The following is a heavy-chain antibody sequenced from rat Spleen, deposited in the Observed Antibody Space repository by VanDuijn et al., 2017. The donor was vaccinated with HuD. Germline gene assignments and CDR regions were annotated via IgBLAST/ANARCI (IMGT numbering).Heavy chain of an antibody. CDR3: ARHLYYYDGSYGYVMDA. D-gene: IGHD1-12*02. Sequence: EVQLVESGGGLVQPGRSLKLSCVASGFTFNNYWMTWIRQAPGKGLEWVASITNTGGSTYYPDSVKGRFTISRDNAKNIQYLQMDSLRSEDTATYYCARHLYYYDGSYGYVMDAWGQGASVTVSS. J-gene: IGHJ4*01. V-gene: IGHV5-31*01. CDR1: GFTFNNYW. CDR2: ITNTGGST.